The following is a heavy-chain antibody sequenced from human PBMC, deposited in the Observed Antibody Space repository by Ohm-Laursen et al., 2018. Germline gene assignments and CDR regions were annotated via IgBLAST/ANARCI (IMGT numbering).Heavy chain of an antibody. CDR1: GFTFSSYS. CDR2: ISSSSSYI. CDR3: AKDRGYCSGGSCTFDY. V-gene: IGHV3-21*04. J-gene: IGHJ4*02. Sequence: SLRLSCTASGFTFSSYSMNWVRQAPGKGLEWVSSISSSSSYIYYADSVKGRFTISRDNAKNSLYLQMNSLRAEDTAVYYCAKDRGYCSGGSCTFDYWGQGTLVTVSS. D-gene: IGHD2-15*01.